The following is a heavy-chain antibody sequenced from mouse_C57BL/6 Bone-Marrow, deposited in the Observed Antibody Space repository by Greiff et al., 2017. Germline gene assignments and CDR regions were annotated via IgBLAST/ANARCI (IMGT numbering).Heavy chain of an antibody. J-gene: IGHJ2*01. CDR2: IDPKSGGT. V-gene: IGHV1-72*01. D-gene: IGHD2-4*01. CDR1: GYTFTSYW. CDR3: ARSGLPYFDY. Sequence: VQLQQPGAELVKPGASVKLSCKASGYTFTSYWMHWVKQRPGRGLEWIGRIDPKSGGTKYNEKFKSKATLTVDKPSSTAYMQLSSLTSEDSAVYYCARSGLPYFDYWGQGTTLTVSS.